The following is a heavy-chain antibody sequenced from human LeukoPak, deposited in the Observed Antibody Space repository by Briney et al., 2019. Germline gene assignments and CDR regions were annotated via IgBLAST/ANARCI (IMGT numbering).Heavy chain of an antibody. CDR1: GYTFTAYS. V-gene: IGHV1-46*01. Sequence: ASVKVSCKASGYTFTAYSMHWVRQAPGQGLEWMGIINPSDDNTNYAQKFQGRVTMTRDMSTSTVYLELSSLRSEDTAVYYCARGDHIVVVTAIGFDPWGQGTLVTVSS. CDR3: ARGDHIVVVTAIGFDP. J-gene: IGHJ5*02. CDR2: INPSDDNT. D-gene: IGHD2-21*02.